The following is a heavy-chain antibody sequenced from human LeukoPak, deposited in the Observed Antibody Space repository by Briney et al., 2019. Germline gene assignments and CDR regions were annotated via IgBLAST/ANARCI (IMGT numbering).Heavy chain of an antibody. CDR2: IYYSGST. CDR1: GGSISSYY. V-gene: IGHV4-59*08. CDR3: ARLLGGSAEGLFDY. Sequence: SETLSLTCTVSGGSISSYYWSWIRQPPGKGLEWVGYIYYSGSTNYNPSLKSRVTISVDTSKNQFSLKLSSVTAADTAVYYCARLLGGSAEGLFDYWGQGTLVTVSS. D-gene: IGHD2-15*01. J-gene: IGHJ4*02.